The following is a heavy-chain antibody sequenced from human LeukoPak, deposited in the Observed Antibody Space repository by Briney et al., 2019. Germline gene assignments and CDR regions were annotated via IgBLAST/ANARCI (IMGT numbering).Heavy chain of an antibody. J-gene: IGHJ4*02. CDR3: GRGNSFDF. CDR2: IGTGGDT. CDR1: GFTFSSYD. V-gene: IGHV3-13*01. Sequence: TGGSLRLSCATSGFTFSSYDMHWVRQGTGKGLEWVSGIGTGGDTYYPDSVKGRFTISRENAKKSLFLQMNSLRAEDTAVYYCGRGNSFDFWGQGTLVIVSS.